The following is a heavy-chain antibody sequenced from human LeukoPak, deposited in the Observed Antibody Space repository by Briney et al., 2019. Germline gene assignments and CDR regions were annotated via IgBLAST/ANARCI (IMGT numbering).Heavy chain of an antibody. D-gene: IGHD4-17*01. V-gene: IGHV3-30-3*01. CDR2: IAFDGSNA. Sequence: GGSLRLSCVASGFTFSSYAMHWVRQAPGKGLEWVAVIAFDGSNALYADSVKGRFTISRYISKSTLYLEMNSLKAEDSAIYYCSGGRYGDYSRSGYYYGMDVWGQGTTVTVSS. CDR3: SGGRYGDYSRSGYYYGMDV. CDR1: GFTFSSYA. J-gene: IGHJ6*02.